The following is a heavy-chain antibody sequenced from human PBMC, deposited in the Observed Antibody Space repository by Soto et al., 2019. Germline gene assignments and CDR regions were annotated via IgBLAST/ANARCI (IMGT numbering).Heavy chain of an antibody. D-gene: IGHD4-17*01. CDR3: ARGGTDYGDYRLDP. Sequence: GGSLRLSCAASGFTFSSFGMHWVRQAPGKGLEWVAVIWYDGSNKYYTDSVKGRFTISRDNSKNTLYLQMNSLRAEDTAVYYCARGGTDYGDYRLDPWGQGTLVTVSS. CDR1: GFTFSSFG. J-gene: IGHJ5*02. CDR2: IWYDGSNK. V-gene: IGHV3-33*01.